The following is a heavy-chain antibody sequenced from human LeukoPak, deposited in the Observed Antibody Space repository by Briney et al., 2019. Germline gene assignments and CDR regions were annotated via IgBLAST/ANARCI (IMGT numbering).Heavy chain of an antibody. D-gene: IGHD6-13*01. V-gene: IGHV4-39*07. J-gene: IGHJ4*02. CDR1: GGSISSSSYY. CDR3: ARDGIADPLDY. Sequence: SETLSLTCTVSGGSISSSSYYWGWIRQPPGKGLEWIGSIYYSGSTYYNPSLKSRVTISVDTSKNQFSLKLSSVTAADTAVYYCARDGIADPLDYWGQGTLVTVSS. CDR2: IYYSGST.